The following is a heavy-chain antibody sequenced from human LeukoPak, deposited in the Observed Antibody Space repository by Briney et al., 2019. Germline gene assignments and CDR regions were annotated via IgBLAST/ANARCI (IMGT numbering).Heavy chain of an antibody. CDR1: GGSISGYY. Sequence: SETLSLTCTVSGGSISGYYWNWIRQPPGKRLEWIGYISYSGSTNYDPSLKSRVTISVDTSKNQFSLKLSSVTAADTAVYYCARGGDGYFDYWGQGTLVTVSS. V-gene: IGHV4-59*01. D-gene: IGHD5-24*01. J-gene: IGHJ4*02. CDR2: ISYSGST. CDR3: ARGGDGYFDY.